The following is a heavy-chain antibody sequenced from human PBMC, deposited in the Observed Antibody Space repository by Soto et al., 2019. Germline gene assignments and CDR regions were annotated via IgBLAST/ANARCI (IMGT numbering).Heavy chain of an antibody. Sequence: QVVQSGAEVKKPGSSVKFSCKASGGTFNRQAFSWVRQAPGQGLEWMGGFIPIFGTTDYSQKFQGRVTITADEATSTAYMELSSLTSDDTAVYYCARVDSSMFEGGEWFDPWGQGTLVTVSS. D-gene: IGHD3-10*02. CDR1: GGTFNRQA. CDR2: FIPIFGTT. V-gene: IGHV1-69*12. J-gene: IGHJ5*02. CDR3: ARVDSSMFEGGEWFDP.